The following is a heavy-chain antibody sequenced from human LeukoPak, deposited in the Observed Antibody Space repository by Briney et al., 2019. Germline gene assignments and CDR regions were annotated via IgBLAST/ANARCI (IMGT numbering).Heavy chain of an antibody. CDR2: IYYSGST. Sequence: PSETLSLTCTVSGGSISSYYWSWIRQPPGKGLEWIGYIYYSGSTNYNPSLKSRVTISVDTSKNQFSLKLSSVTAADTAVYYCARGLGGPRRYFDYWGQGTLVTVSS. D-gene: IGHD3-9*01. CDR3: ARGLGGPRRYFDY. CDR1: GGSISSYY. V-gene: IGHV4-59*12. J-gene: IGHJ4*02.